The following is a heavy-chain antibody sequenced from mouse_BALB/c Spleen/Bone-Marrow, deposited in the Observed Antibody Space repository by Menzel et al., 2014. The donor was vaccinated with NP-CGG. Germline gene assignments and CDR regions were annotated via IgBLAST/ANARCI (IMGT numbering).Heavy chain of an antibody. V-gene: IGHV5-12-2*01. Sequence: EVQGVESGGGLVQPGGSLKLSCAASGFTFSSYTVSWVRQTPEKRLEWVAYISNGGGSTYYPDTVKGRFTISRDNSKNTLYLQMSSLKSEDSAMYYCARQHRLRWAMDYWGQGTSVTVSS. CDR2: ISNGGGST. CDR3: ARQHRLRWAMDY. J-gene: IGHJ4*01. CDR1: GFTFSSYT. D-gene: IGHD2-2*01.